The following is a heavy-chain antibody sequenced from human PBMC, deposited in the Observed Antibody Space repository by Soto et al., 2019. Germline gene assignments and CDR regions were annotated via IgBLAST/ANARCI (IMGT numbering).Heavy chain of an antibody. D-gene: IGHD2-15*01. V-gene: IGHV1-8*01. J-gene: IGHJ3*02. CDR2: MNPNSGNT. Sequence: ASVKVSCKASGYTFTSYDINWVRQATGQGLEWMGWMNPNSGNTGYAQMFQGRVTMTRNTSISTAYMELSSLSSEDTAVYYFARGLSLYCSGGSCYSHAFDIWGQGTMVTVSS. CDR1: GYTFTSYD. CDR3: ARGLSLYCSGGSCYSHAFDI.